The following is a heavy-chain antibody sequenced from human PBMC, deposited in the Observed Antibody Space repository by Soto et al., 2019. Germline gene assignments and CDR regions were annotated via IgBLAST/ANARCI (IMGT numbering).Heavy chain of an antibody. J-gene: IGHJ4*02. CDR3: ASRDPGTSFDY. CDR1: GGSFTSNNW. D-gene: IGHD1-7*01. CDR2: IYRTGST. V-gene: IGHV4-4*02. Sequence: QVQLQESGPGLVKPSGTLSLTCAVSGGSFTSNNWWTWVRQPPGQGLGWIGEIYRTGSTNYNPSLKSRVTISLDKSENQFSLKVTSLTDADTAVYYCASRDPGTSFDYWGQGTLVTVSS.